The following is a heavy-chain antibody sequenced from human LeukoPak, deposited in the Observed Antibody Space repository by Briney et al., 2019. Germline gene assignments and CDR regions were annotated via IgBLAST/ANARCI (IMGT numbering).Heavy chain of an antibody. CDR2: INPKTGGT. V-gene: IGHV1-2*02. CDR3: GRKGSYFDY. J-gene: IGHJ4*02. Sequence: ASVKVSCKASGYTFIDCYMHWVRQAPGQGLEWMGWINPKTGGTNYAQKFQGRVTMTSDTSISTVYMELSSLRSDDAAVYYCGRKGSYFDYWGQGSLVTVSS. CDR1: GYTFIDCY.